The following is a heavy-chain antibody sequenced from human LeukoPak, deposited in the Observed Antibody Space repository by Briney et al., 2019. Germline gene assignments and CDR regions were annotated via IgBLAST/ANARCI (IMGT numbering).Heavy chain of an antibody. J-gene: IGHJ6*02. V-gene: IGHV5-10-1*01. Sequence: GESLKISCKGSGYSFTSNWISWVRQMPGKGLEWMGRIDPSDSYTNYSPSFQGHVIISADKSISTAYLQWSSLKASDTAMYYCARHIGDYGYYYYGMDVWGQGTTVTVSS. CDR1: GYSFTSNW. CDR2: IDPSDSYT. CDR3: ARHIGDYGYYYYGMDV. D-gene: IGHD4-17*01.